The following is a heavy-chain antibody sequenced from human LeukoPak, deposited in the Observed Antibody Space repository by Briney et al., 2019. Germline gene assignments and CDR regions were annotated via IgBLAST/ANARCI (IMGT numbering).Heavy chain of an antibody. J-gene: IGHJ5*02. CDR3: ARSVNNWFDP. D-gene: IGHD2-8*01. CDR1: GDSVSSDSAA. Sequence: SQTLKLTCAISGDSVSSDSAAWNWIRPSPSIDLKWLGRIYYTSQRYNDDAVSVKSRITRTPDTSKKQSCLQMNSVTPEDTAVYYCARSVNNWFDPWGQGTLVTVSS. CDR2: IYYTSQRYN. V-gene: IGHV6-1*01.